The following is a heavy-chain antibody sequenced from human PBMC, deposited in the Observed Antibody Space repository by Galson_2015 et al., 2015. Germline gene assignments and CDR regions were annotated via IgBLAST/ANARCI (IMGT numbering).Heavy chain of an antibody. D-gene: IGHD2-21*01. V-gene: IGHV6-1*01. CDR1: GDSVPSNSAA. CDR2: TYYRSKWCN. J-gene: IGHJ4*02. Sequence: CAISGDSVPSNSAAWNWIRQSPSRGLEWLGRTYYRSKWCNDYAVSVKSRISINPDTSKNQFSLQLNSVTPEDTAVYYCTRLVGGSVDFWGQGTLVTVSS. CDR3: TRLVGGSVDF.